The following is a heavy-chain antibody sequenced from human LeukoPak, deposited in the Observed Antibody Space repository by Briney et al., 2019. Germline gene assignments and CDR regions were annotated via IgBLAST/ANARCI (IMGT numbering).Heavy chain of an antibody. CDR1: GYSISSGYY. CDR3: ARGGGRKGYKSREFDY. CDR2: IYHGGST. J-gene: IGHJ4*02. D-gene: IGHD5-24*01. Sequence: SETLSLTCAVSGYSISSGYYWGWIRQPPGKGLEWIGSIYHGGSTYYNPSLKSRVTISVDTSKNQVSLKLSSVTAGDTAVYYCARGGGRKGYKSREFDYWGQGNLVNVSS. V-gene: IGHV4-38-2*01.